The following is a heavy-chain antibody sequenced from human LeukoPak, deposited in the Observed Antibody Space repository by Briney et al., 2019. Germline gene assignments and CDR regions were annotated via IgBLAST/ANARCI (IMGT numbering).Heavy chain of an antibody. D-gene: IGHD3-16*01. CDR2: INPSGGST. CDR1: GYTFTSYD. Sequence: ASVKVSCKASGYTFTSYDISWVRQAPGQGLEWMGIINPSGGSTIYAQKFQGRVTMTRDTSTSTVYMELSSLRSEDTAVYYCARVLGGLAFRTFDYWGQGTLVTVSS. J-gene: IGHJ4*02. V-gene: IGHV1-46*01. CDR3: ARVLGGLAFRTFDY.